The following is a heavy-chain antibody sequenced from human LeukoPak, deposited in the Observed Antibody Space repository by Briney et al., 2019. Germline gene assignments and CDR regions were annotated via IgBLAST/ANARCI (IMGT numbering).Heavy chain of an antibody. CDR2: ISYSGST. D-gene: IGHD3-10*01. Sequence: SETLSLTCTVSGASVSSGGYHWSWIRQPPGKGLEWIGYISYSGSTNYNPSFKSRVTISVDTSKNQFSLKLSPVTAADAAVYYCASSGYWGQGTLVTVSS. V-gene: IGHV4-61*08. J-gene: IGHJ4*02. CDR3: ASSGY. CDR1: GASVSSGGYH.